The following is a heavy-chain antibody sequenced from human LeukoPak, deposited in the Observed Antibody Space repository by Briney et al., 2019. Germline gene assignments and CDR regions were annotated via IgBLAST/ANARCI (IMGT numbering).Heavy chain of an antibody. V-gene: IGHV3-53*01. CDR2: IYSGGSR. CDR3: ARDFGYYGSGTSDI. J-gene: IGHJ3*02. CDR1: GFTVSRSY. Sequence: GESLRLSCAASGFTVSRSYMSWVRRAPGKGLEWVSVIYSGGSRYYADSVQGRFTISRDNSKNTVFLQMSSLRAEDTAMYYCARDFGYYGSGTSDIWGQGAMVTVSS. D-gene: IGHD3-10*01.